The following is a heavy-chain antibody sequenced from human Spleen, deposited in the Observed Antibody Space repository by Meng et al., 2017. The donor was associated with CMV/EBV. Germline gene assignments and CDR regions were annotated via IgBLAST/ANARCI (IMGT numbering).Heavy chain of an antibody. CDR1: TGYY. CDR3: AREVRYSGSLLYYYYYGMDV. D-gene: IGHD5-12*01. Sequence: TGYYMHWVRQAPGQGLEWMGWINPNSGGTNYAQKFQGRVTMTRDTSISTAYMELSRLRSDDTAVYYCAREVRYSGSLLYYYYYGMDVWGQGTTVTVSS. J-gene: IGHJ6*02. V-gene: IGHV1-2*02. CDR2: INPNSGGT.